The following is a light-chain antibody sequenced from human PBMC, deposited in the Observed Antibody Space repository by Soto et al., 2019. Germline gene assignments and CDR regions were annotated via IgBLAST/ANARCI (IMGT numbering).Light chain of an antibody. CDR1: SSDVGAYYS. Sequence: QSALTQPASVSGSPGQSITISCTRTSSDVGAYYSVSWYQQHPGKAPKLMIYEVSNRPSGVSNRFSGSKSGNTASLTISGLQAEDEADYYCSSYSSSSTYVFGTGTKVTVL. J-gene: IGLJ1*01. CDR3: SSYSSSSTYV. CDR2: EVS. V-gene: IGLV2-14*01.